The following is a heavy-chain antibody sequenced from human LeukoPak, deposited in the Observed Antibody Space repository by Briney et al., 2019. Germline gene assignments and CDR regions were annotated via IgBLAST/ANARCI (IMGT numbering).Heavy chain of an antibody. D-gene: IGHD1-1*01. CDR3: AKDWNHGSPNFY. CDR2: ISGNGVSA. V-gene: IGHV3-23*01. J-gene: IGHJ4*02. CDR1: RFTFSNFA. Sequence: GGSLRLSCAASRFTFSNFAMSWVRQAPGKGLEWVSAISGNGVSAYYADSVKGRFTISRDNFKNTLYLQMNSLRAEDTAVYYCAKDWNHGSPNFYWGQGTLVTVSS.